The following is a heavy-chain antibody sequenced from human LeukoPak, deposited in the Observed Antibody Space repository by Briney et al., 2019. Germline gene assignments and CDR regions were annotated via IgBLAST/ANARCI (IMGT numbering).Heavy chain of an antibody. J-gene: IGHJ6*03. D-gene: IGHD3-3*01. Sequence: ASVKVSCKASGYTFTSYGISWVRQAPGQGLEWMGRISAYNGNTNYAQKLQGRVTMTTDTSTSTAYMELRSLRSDDTAVYYCARSQRITIFGVVHSPQDEHYYMDVWGKGTTVTVSS. CDR3: ARSQRITIFGVVHSPQDEHYYMDV. V-gene: IGHV1-18*01. CDR1: GYTFTSYG. CDR2: ISAYNGNT.